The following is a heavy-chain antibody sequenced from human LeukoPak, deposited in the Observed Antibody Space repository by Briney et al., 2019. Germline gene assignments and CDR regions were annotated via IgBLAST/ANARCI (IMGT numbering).Heavy chain of an antibody. Sequence: ASVKVSCKASGYTFTDYYMHWVRQAPGQGFEWMGWINPNDGDTNYAQKFQGRVTMTRDTSISTAYMELSRLRSDDTAVYYCARGKGGSYWGWGQGTLVTVSS. CDR1: GYTFTDYY. J-gene: IGHJ4*02. V-gene: IGHV1-2*02. D-gene: IGHD1-26*01. CDR3: ARGKGGSYWG. CDR2: INPNDGDT.